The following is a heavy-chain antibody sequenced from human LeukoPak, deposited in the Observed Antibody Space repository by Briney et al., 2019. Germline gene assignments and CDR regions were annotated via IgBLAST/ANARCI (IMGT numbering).Heavy chain of an antibody. Sequence: ASVKVSCKASGYTFTSYAMHWVRQAPGQRLEWMGWINAGNGNTKYSQKFQGRVTITRDTSASTAYMELSSLRSEDTAVYYCAADPSYYYDSSGYYSYYYGMDVWGQGTTVTVSS. J-gene: IGHJ6*02. D-gene: IGHD3-22*01. CDR1: GYTFTSYA. CDR2: INAGNGNT. CDR3: AADPSYYYDSSGYYSYYYGMDV. V-gene: IGHV1-3*01.